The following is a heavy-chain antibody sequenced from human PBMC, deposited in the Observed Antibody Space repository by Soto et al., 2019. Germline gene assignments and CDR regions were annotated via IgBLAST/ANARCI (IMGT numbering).Heavy chain of an antibody. J-gene: IGHJ4*02. D-gene: IGHD5-18*01. V-gene: IGHV3-23*01. CDR1: GFTFSSYA. CDR2: ISGSGGST. Sequence: HPGGSLRLSCAASGFTFSSYAMSWVRQAPGKGLEWVSAISGSGGSTYYADSVKGRFTISRDNSKNTLYLQMNSLRAEDTAVYYCAKVGIQLWVWAYLDYWGQGTLVTVSS. CDR3: AKVGIQLWVWAYLDY.